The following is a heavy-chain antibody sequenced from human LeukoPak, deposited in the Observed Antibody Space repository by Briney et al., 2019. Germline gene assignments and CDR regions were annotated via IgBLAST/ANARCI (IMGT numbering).Heavy chain of an antibody. V-gene: IGHV4-4*07. CDR3: AVTWNADRTFAP. CDR1: GGSISSYY. D-gene: IGHD1-1*01. CDR2: IYTSGST. J-gene: IGHJ5*02. Sequence: SETLSLTCTVSGGSISSYYWSWIRQPAGKGLEWIGRIYTSGSTNYNPSLKSRVTISVDTSKNQFSLTLTSVTAADTAVYYCAVTWNADRTFAPWGQGILVTVS.